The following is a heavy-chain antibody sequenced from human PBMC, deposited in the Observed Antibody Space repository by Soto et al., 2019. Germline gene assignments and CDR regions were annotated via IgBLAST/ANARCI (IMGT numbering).Heavy chain of an antibody. D-gene: IGHD3-22*01. CDR1: GGTFSSYA. CDR2: IIPIFGTA. V-gene: IGHV1-69*13. Sequence: SVKVSCKASGGTFSSYAISWVRQAPGQGLEWMGGIIPIFGTANYAQKFQGRVTITADESTSTAYMELSSLRSEDTAVYYCARAWDYYDSSGYRFDYWGQGTLVTVSS. J-gene: IGHJ4*02. CDR3: ARAWDYYDSSGYRFDY.